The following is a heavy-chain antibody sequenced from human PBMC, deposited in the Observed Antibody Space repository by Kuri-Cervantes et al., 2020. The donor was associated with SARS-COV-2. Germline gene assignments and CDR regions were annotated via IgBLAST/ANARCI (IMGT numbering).Heavy chain of an antibody. Sequence: SETLSLTFTVSGYPIIRGYYWGWIRQPPGKGLEWMGSIYHSGSTYYNPSLKSRVTIAVDTSKYQFSLKLSSVTAADTAVYYCAKHVYYYDSSGYRFGAFDIWGQGTMVTVSS. CDR3: AKHVYYYDSSGYRFGAFDI. V-gene: IGHV4-38-2*02. CDR2: IYHSGST. CDR1: GYPIIRGYY. D-gene: IGHD3-22*01. J-gene: IGHJ3*02.